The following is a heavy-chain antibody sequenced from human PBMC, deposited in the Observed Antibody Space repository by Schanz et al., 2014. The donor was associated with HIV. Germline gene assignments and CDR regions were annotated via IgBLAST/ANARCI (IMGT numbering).Heavy chain of an antibody. J-gene: IGHJ4*02. CDR2: VSGYNANT. CDR1: GYLFTNYG. V-gene: IGHV1-18*01. CDR3: ARALNRGSSSWYIWYFDY. D-gene: IGHD6-13*01. Sequence: QVQLVQSGAEVKKPGASVKVSCKTSGYLFTNYGVNWVRQAPGQGPEWMGWVSGYNANTEFARVFQGRVTMTRDTSTTTAYMELRNLRANDTAVYYCARALNRGSSSWYIWYFDYWGQGTLVTVS.